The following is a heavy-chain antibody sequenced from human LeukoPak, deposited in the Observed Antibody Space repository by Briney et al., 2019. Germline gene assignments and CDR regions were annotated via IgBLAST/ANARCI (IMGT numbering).Heavy chain of an antibody. D-gene: IGHD3-22*01. J-gene: IGHJ4*02. CDR3: ARDPSNSSGYHAHFDS. CDR1: GYTFTHHG. CDR2: ISCYNGDT. Sequence: ASVKVSCKASGYTFTHHGISWVRQAPGQGLEWMGWISCYNGDTIYAQNVQGRVTMTTDASTRTAYIEVRNLRSDDTAMYHCARDPSNSSGYHAHFDSWGQGTLVTVSS. V-gene: IGHV1-18*01.